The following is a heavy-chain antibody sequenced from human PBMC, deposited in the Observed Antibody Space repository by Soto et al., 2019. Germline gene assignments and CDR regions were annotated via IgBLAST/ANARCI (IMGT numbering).Heavy chain of an antibody. Sequence: EVQLLESGGRLVQPGGSLRLSCAAPGFIFSTDALNWVRQAPGKGLEWVSGISGSGDNTYYADSVKGRFTISKDNSKNTLYLQMNNVRVEDTAVYYCAKSPRRGYEPPWDYWGQGTLVTVSS. V-gene: IGHV3-23*01. J-gene: IGHJ4*02. CDR3: AKSPRRGYEPPWDY. CDR1: GFIFSTDA. D-gene: IGHD2-2*01. CDR2: ISGSGDNT.